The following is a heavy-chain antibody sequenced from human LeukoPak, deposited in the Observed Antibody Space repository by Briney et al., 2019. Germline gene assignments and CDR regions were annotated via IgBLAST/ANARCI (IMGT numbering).Heavy chain of an antibody. CDR3: AKTSDQLLYSKFDF. D-gene: IGHD2-15*01. CDR1: GFTFSSYE. J-gene: IGHJ4*02. Sequence: PGGSLRLSCAASGFTFSSYEMNWVRQAPGKGLEWAAFIQNDGSFTFYADSVQGRFSISRDNSKNTLFLQMNSLRADDTAVYYCAKTSDQLLYSKFDFWGQGALVTVSS. V-gene: IGHV3-30*02. CDR2: IQNDGSFT.